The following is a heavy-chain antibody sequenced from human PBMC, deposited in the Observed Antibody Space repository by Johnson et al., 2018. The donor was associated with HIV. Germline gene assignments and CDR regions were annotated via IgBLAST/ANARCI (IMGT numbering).Heavy chain of an antibody. Sequence: VQLVESGGGVVQPGRSLRLSCAASGFTFSTYAMHWVRQAPGKGLEWVAVISYDGSNKYYADSVKGRFTISRDNSKNTLYLQMNSLKTEDTAVYYCARLPSWRGAFDIWGQGTMVTVSS. D-gene: IGHD3-10*01. J-gene: IGHJ3*02. CDR3: ARLPSWRGAFDI. V-gene: IGHV3-30-3*01. CDR1: GFTFSTYA. CDR2: ISYDGSNK.